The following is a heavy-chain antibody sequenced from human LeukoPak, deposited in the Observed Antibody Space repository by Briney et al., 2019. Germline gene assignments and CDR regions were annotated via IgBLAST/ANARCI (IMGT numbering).Heavy chain of an antibody. Sequence: ASVKVSCKVSGYTLTELSMHWVRQAPGKGLEWMGGFDPEDGETINAQKFQGRVTMTEDTSTDTAYMELSNLRSEDTAVYYCATAYSSGWYFYDYWGQGALVTVSS. CDR1: GYTLTELS. V-gene: IGHV1-24*01. J-gene: IGHJ4*02. D-gene: IGHD6-19*01. CDR2: FDPEDGET. CDR3: ATAYSSGWYFYDY.